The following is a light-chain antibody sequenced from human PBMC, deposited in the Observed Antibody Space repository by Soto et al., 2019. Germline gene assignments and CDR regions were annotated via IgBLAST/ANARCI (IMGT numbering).Light chain of an antibody. Sequence: DIQMTQSPSSLSASVGDRFTITCRSSQSISSYLNWYQQKPGKAPKLLIFTASTLQSEVPSRFSGSGSGTDFTLTISSLQPEDFATYYCQQSYTTPLGFGGGTKV. CDR2: TAS. CDR3: QQSYTTPLG. V-gene: IGKV1-39*01. CDR1: QSISSY. J-gene: IGKJ4*01.